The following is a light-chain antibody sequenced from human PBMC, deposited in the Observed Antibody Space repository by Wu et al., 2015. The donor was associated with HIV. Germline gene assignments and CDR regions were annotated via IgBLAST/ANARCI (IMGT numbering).Light chain of an antibody. Sequence: DIQMTQSPSTLSASVGDRVTITCRASQSISNWVALYQQKPGKAPKVLIYKASSLESGVPSRFSGSGSGTEFTLTISSLQPDDFATYFCQQYNSYPFLTFGPGTKVDIK. J-gene: IGKJ3*01. CDR3: QQYNSYPFLT. CDR1: QSISNW. CDR2: KAS. V-gene: IGKV1-5*03.